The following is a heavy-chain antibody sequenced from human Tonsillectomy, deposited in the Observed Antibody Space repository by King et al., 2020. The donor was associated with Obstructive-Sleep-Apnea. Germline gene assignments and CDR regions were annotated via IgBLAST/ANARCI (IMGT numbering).Heavy chain of an antibody. Sequence: ITLKESGPSLVKPTQTLTLTCTFSGFSLSTSGVGGGWIRQAPRKALEWHALIYWDYDNRYSPSLKSMLTTTKDTSENQVVLIMTNMDPVDTATYYCAHRSSGGPSGFDYWGQGTLVTVSS. V-gene: IGHV2-5*02. CDR3: AHRSSGGPSGFDY. CDR1: GFSLSTSGVG. CDR2: IYWDYDN. J-gene: IGHJ4*02. D-gene: IGHD6-19*01.